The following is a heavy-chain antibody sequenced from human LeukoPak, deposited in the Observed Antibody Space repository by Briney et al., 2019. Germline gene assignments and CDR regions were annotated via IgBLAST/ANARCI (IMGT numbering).Heavy chain of an antibody. J-gene: IGHJ4*02. D-gene: IGHD6-6*01. CDR2: IYPGDSDT. CDR3: ARHGRIAARLFDY. V-gene: IGHV5-51*01. CDR1: GYSSTSYW. Sequence: GESLKISCKGSGYSSTSYWIGWVRQMPGKGLEWMGIIYPGDSDTRYSPSFQGQVTISADKSISTAYLQWSSPKASDTAMYYCARHGRIAARLFDYWGQGILVTVSS.